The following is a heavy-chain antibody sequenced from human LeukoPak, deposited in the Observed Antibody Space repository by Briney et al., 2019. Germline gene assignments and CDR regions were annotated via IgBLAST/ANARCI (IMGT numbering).Heavy chain of an antibody. CDR1: RYSFTSYY. V-gene: IGHV1-46*01. J-gene: IGHJ4*02. D-gene: IGHD3-16*01. CDR3: ARDLGRAADYVWGSYFAY. Sequence: ASVKVSCKASRYSFTSYYIHWVRQAPGQGLESMGIINPSNGDTLYAQMFKGRVTLTRDTSTSTVYMELSSLKSEDTAVYFCARDLGRAADYVWGSYFAYWRQGALVTVSS. CDR2: INPSNGDT.